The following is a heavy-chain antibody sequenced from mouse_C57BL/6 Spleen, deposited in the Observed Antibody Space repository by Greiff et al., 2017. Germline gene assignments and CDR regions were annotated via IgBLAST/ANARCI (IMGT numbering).Heavy chain of an antibody. CDR3: ARTDGSSSWYFDV. CDR2: IYPGDGDT. CDR1: GYAFSSYW. D-gene: IGHD1-1*01. Sequence: VKLMESGAELVKPGASVKISCKASGYAFSSYWMNWVKQRPGKGLEWIGQIYPGDGDTNYNGKFKGKATLTADKSSSTAYMQLSSLTSDDSAVYFCARTDGSSSWYFDVWGTGTTVTVSS. V-gene: IGHV1-80*01. J-gene: IGHJ1*03.